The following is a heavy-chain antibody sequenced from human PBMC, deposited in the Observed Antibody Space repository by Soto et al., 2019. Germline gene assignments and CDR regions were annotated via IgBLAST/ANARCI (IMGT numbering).Heavy chain of an antibody. Sequence: EVQLVESGGGLVQPGGSLRLSCAASGFTFSSYSMNWVRQAPGKGLEWVSYISSSSSTIYYADSVKGRFTISRDNAKNSLYLQMNGLRAEDTAVYYCARDQVRYSSGWYLPDYWGQGTLVTVSS. J-gene: IGHJ4*02. CDR3: ARDQVRYSSGWYLPDY. V-gene: IGHV3-48*01. CDR2: ISSSSSTI. D-gene: IGHD6-19*01. CDR1: GFTFSSYS.